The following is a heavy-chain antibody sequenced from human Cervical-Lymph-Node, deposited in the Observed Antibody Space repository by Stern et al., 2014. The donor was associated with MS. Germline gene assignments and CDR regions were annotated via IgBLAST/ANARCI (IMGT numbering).Heavy chain of an antibody. J-gene: IGHJ4*02. CDR3: AREHTAMGFGY. V-gene: IGHV1-46*01. CDR2: INPSGGSI. D-gene: IGHD5-18*01. CDR1: GYTFTTYY. Sequence: VQLVESGAEVKKPGASVKGSCKASGYTFTTYYIHWVRQAPGQGLEWMGIINPSGGSISYAQKFQGRVTLTRDTTTRSVYMELNSLRSDDTAVYYCAREHTAMGFGYWGQGTLVTVSS.